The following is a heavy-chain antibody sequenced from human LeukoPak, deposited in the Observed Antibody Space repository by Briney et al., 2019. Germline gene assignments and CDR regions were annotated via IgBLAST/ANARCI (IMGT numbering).Heavy chain of an antibody. CDR1: GGSISSYY. J-gene: IGHJ4*02. V-gene: IGHV4-59*08. CDR3: AGLPGYYGSGSY. Sequence: KSSETLSLTCTVSGGSISSYYWSWIRQPPGKGLEWIGYIYYSGSTNYNPSLKSRVTISVDTSKNQFSLKLSSVTAADTAVYYCAGLPGYYGSGSYWGQGTLVTVSS. CDR2: IYYSGST. D-gene: IGHD3-10*01.